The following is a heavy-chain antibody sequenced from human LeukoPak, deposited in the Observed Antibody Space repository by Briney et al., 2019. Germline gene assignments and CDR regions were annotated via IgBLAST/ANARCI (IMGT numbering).Heavy chain of an antibody. J-gene: IGHJ3*02. CDR2: INTNTGNP. V-gene: IGHV7-4-1*02. D-gene: IGHD3-16*02. Sequence: GASVKVSCKASGYTFTSYYMYWVRQAPGQGLEWMGWINTNTGNPTYAQGFTGRFVFSLDTSVSTAYLQISSLKAEDTAVYYCARDYDYVWGSYRSTPDNAFDIWGQGTMVTVSS. CDR1: GYTFTSYY. CDR3: ARDYDYVWGSYRSTPDNAFDI.